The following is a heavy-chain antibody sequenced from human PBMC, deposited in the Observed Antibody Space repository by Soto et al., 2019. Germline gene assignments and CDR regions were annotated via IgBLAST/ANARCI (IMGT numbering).Heavy chain of an antibody. J-gene: IGHJ5*02. CDR2: ISGSGGST. V-gene: IGHV3-23*01. Sequence: GGSLRLSCAASGFTFSSYAMSWVRQAAGKGLEWVSAISGSGGSTYYADSVKGRFTISRDNSKNTLYLQMNSLRAEDTAVYYCAKDPIAARSRWFDPWGQGTLVTVSS. CDR1: GFTFSSYA. D-gene: IGHD6-6*01. CDR3: AKDPIAARSRWFDP.